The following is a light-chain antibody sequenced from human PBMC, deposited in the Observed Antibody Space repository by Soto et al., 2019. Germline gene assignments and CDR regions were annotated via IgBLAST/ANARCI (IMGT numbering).Light chain of an antibody. CDR1: QDISSW. CDR2: AAS. Sequence: DIQMTQSPSSVSASVGDRVTITCRASQDISSWLTWYQQKPGKAPKLLIYAASSLKSGVPSRFRGSGSGTDFTLSITSLQPEDFATYYCQQADSFPLTFGGGTRVEMK. J-gene: IGKJ4*01. V-gene: IGKV1-12*01. CDR3: QQADSFPLT.